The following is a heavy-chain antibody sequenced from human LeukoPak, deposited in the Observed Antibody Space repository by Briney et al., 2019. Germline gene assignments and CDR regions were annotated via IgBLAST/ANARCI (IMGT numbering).Heavy chain of an antibody. Sequence: PSETLSLTCAAYGRSFSGYYWRWLRHPPGQGLEWIGEIHQSESPNYNQSLKSRVTISLDWSNNQFSLKLSSVTAAETAFYYCARRENTYYYDSGNYKPTRYFQYWGQGTLVTVSS. CDR1: GRSFSGYY. V-gene: IGHV4-34*01. CDR3: ARRENTYYYDSGNYKPTRYFQY. D-gene: IGHD3-10*01. J-gene: IGHJ1*01. CDR2: IHQSESP.